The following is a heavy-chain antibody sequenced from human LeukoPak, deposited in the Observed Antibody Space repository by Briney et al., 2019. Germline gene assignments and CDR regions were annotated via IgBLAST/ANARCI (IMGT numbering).Heavy chain of an antibody. CDR3: ARPQPRPLGAFDI. CDR1: GFPVSSNY. CDR2: IYSGGSP. Sequence: GGSVSLSCAASGFPVSSNYMRWVRQAPGKGLEGVSVIYSGGSPYYADSVKGRFTLSRDNSKNTLYLQMTSLRAEDTAVYYCARPQPRPLGAFDIWGKGTMVTVST. V-gene: IGHV3-66*02. D-gene: IGHD2-2*01. J-gene: IGHJ3*02.